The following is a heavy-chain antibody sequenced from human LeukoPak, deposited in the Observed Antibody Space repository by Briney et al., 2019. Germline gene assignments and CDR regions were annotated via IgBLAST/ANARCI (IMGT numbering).Heavy chain of an antibody. CDR3: ARGVTYYYDSSGYLY. CDR1: GDSISSGSYY. J-gene: IGHJ4*02. V-gene: IGHV4-61*02. D-gene: IGHD3-22*01. CDR2: IYTSGRT. Sequence: SQTLSLTCTVSGDSISSGSYYWSWIRQPAGKGLEWIGRIYTSGRTNYNPSLKSRVTISADTSKNQFSLKLSSVTAADTAVYYCARGVTYYYDSSGYLYWGQGTLVTVSS.